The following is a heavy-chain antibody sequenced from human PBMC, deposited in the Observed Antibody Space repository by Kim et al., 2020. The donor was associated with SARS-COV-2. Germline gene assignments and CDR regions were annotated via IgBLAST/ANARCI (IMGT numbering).Heavy chain of an antibody. CDR3: AKAGGPSCYNHLDN. Sequence: GGSLRLSCAASGFTLGNYAMGWARLAPGRGLEWVPVVSGSGDRTYYADSVKGRFTISRDNSKSTLYLQMNSLKVEDTAIYYCAKAGGPSCYNHLDNWGQGTLVTVSS. CDR1: GFTLGNYA. J-gene: IGHJ4*02. CDR2: VSGSGDRT. V-gene: IGHV3-23*01. D-gene: IGHD2-2*02.